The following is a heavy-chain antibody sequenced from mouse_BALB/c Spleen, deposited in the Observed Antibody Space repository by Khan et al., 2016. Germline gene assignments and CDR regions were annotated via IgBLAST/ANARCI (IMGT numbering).Heavy chain of an antibody. J-gene: IGHJ4*01. Sequence: QVQLKESGPGLVAPSQSLSITCTVSGFSLTGYGVNWVRQPPGKGMEWLGMIWGDGSTDYNSALKSRLSISKDNSKSQVFLKMNSLQTYDTARYYCARELGHYAMDYWGQGTSVTVSS. CDR2: IWGDGST. V-gene: IGHV2-6-7*01. D-gene: IGHD4-1*01. CDR1: GFSLTGYG. CDR3: ARELGHYAMDY.